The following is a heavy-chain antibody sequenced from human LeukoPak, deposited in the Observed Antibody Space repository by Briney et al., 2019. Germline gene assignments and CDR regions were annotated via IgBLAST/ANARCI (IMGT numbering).Heavy chain of an antibody. J-gene: IGHJ4*02. D-gene: IGHD6-25*01. CDR2: IHPDGETS. V-gene: IGHV1-46*01. CDR3: ARETIAAGKNFDY. Sequence: ASVKVSCTASGYTFTSYDINWVRQAPGQGVEWMGTIHPDGETSTYAQTFQGRLTMTRDTSTGTFYMDLSGLRSEDTAVYFCARETIAAGKNFDYWGRGTQVTVSS. CDR1: GYTFTSYD.